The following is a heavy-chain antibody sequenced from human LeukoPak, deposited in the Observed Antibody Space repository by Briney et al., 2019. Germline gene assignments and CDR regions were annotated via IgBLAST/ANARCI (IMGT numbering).Heavy chain of an antibody. Sequence: GGSLRLSCAASGFTFSSYAMSWVRQAPGKGLEWVSAISGSGGSTYYADSVKGRFTISRDNSKNTLYLQMNSLRAEDTAVYYCAKILSGSSVSYHYGMDVWGQGATVTVSS. CDR2: ISGSGGST. D-gene: IGHD6-6*01. V-gene: IGHV3-23*01. J-gene: IGHJ6*02. CDR1: GFTFSSYA. CDR3: AKILSGSSVSYHYGMDV.